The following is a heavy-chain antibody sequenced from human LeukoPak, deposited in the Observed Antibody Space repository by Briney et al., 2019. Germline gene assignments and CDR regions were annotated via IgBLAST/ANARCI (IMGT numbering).Heavy chain of an antibody. Sequence: SGTLSLTCTVSGGSISSGSYYWGWIRQPPGKGLEWIGSIYYSGSTYYNPSLKSRVTISVETSKNQFSLKLSSVTAADTAVYYCASSLYYSDFDYWGQGTLVTVSS. D-gene: IGHD3-22*01. CDR2: IYYSGST. CDR3: ASSLYYSDFDY. J-gene: IGHJ4*02. V-gene: IGHV4-39*01. CDR1: GGSISSGSYY.